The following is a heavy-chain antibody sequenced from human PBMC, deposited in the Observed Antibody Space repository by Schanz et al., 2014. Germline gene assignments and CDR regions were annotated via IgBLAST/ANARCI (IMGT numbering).Heavy chain of an antibody. CDR2: IYGGGIT. CDR3: AKDDTQVNGMDV. Sequence: EVQLVESGGGLVKPGGSLRLSCAASGFTFSKAWMSWVRQAPGKGLEWVSVIYGGGITYYADSVKGRFTISRDSSRNTLYLQMNSLRAEDTAVYYCAKDDTQVNGMDVWGQGTTVTVSS. CDR1: GFTFSKAW. V-gene: IGHV3-66*01. J-gene: IGHJ6*02.